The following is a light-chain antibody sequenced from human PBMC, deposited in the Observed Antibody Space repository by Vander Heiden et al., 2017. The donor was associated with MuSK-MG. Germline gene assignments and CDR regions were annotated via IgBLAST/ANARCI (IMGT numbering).Light chain of an antibody. CDR1: QSISSY. CDR2: AAS. J-gene: IGKJ5*01. Sequence: DFQMTNPPSSLSASVGDRVTITCRASQSISSYLNWYQQKPGKAPKLLIYAASSLQSGVPSRFSGSGSGTDFTLTISSLQPEDFATYYCQQSYSTPVTFGQGTRLEIK. V-gene: IGKV1-39*01. CDR3: QQSYSTPVT.